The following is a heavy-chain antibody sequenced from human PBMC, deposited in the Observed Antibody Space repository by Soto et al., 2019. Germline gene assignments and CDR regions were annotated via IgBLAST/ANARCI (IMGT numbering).Heavy chain of an antibody. D-gene: IGHD6-13*01. J-gene: IGHJ6*02. CDR2: ISGSGGST. CDR1: GFTFSSYA. Sequence: LRLSCAASGFTFSSYAMSWVRQSPWKWLEWVSAISGSGGSTYYADSVKGRFTISRDNSKNTLYLQMNSLRAEDTAVYYCAKAYRSSSWGYYYGMDVWGQGTTVTVSS. V-gene: IGHV3-23*01. CDR3: AKAYRSSSWGYYYGMDV.